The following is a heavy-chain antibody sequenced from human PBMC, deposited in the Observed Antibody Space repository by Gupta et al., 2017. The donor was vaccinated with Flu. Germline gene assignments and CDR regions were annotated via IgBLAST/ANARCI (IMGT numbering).Heavy chain of an antibody. Sequence: FTCSDYYMSWIRQAPGKGLEWVSYIRSSDSSIYYADSVKGRFTISRDNAKNSLYLQMNSLRAEDTAVYYCARWRVTSVFDYWGQGTLVTVSS. CDR3: ARWRVTSVFDY. J-gene: IGHJ4*02. D-gene: IGHD2-21*02. V-gene: IGHV3-11*01. CDR1: FTCSDYY. CDR2: IRSSDSSI.